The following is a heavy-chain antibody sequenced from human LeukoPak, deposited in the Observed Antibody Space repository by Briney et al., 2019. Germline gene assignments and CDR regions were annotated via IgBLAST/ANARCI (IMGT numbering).Heavy chain of an antibody. D-gene: IGHD2-2*01. J-gene: IGHJ6*03. Sequence: ASVKVSCKASGGTFSSYAISWVRQAPGQGLEWMGGIIPIFGTANYAQKFQGRVTITADESTSTAYMELSSLRSEDTAVYYCARDLGVPESSYYYYMDVWGKGTTVTISS. CDR2: IIPIFGTA. CDR1: GGTFSSYA. V-gene: IGHV1-69*13. CDR3: ARDLGVPESSYYYYMDV.